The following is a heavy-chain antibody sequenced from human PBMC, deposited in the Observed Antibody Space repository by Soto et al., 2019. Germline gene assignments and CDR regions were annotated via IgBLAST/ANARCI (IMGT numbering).Heavy chain of an antibody. D-gene: IGHD3-10*01. V-gene: IGHV1-3*01. CDR1: GYTFTSSA. J-gene: IGHJ6*02. CDR2: INAGNGNT. Sequence: ASVKVSCKASGYTFTSSAMHWVRQAPGQRLEWMGWINAGNGNTYYEKEFQGRVTMTTDTSTRTAYMELKSLRSDDTAVYYCAREGYYSGSGSYSPPRYYGMDVWGQGTTVTVSS. CDR3: AREGYYSGSGSYSPPRYYGMDV.